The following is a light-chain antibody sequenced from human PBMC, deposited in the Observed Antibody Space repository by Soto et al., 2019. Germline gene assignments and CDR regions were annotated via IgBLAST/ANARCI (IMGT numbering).Light chain of an antibody. V-gene: IGLV3-21*04. CDR1: NIGSKS. CDR3: QVWDSSSDHV. J-gene: IGLJ1*01. CDR2: YDS. Sequence: SYELTQPPSVSVAPGKTARITCGGNNIGSKSVPWYQQKPGQAPVLVIYYDSDRPSGIPERFSGSNSGNTATLTISRVEAGDEADYYCQVWDSSSDHVFGTGTKVTVL.